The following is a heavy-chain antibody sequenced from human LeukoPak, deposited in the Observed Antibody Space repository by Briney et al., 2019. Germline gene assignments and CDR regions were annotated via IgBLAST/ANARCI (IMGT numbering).Heavy chain of an antibody. CDR3: ARENDYTKALDY. CDR1: GGTFSSYA. J-gene: IGHJ4*02. CDR2: IIPIFGTA. D-gene: IGHD4-11*01. Sequence: SVKVSCKASGGTFSSYAISWVRQAPGQGLEWMGGIIPIFGTANYAQKFQGRVTITADESTSTAYMELSSLRSEDTAVYYCARENDYTKALDYWGQGTLVTVSS. V-gene: IGHV1-69*13.